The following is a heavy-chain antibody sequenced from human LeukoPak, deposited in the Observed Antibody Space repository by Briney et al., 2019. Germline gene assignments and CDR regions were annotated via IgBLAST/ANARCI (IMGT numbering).Heavy chain of an antibody. V-gene: IGHV3-74*01. CDR1: GFTFSSYW. CDR3: AKDRALWLAATFDY. J-gene: IGHJ4*02. CDR2: IHNNGSGT. Sequence: GGSLRLSCAASGFTFSSYWMHWVRQAPGKGLVWVSRIHNNGSGTSYADSVKGRFTISRDNSKNTVYLQMNSLRAEDTAVYYCAKDRALWLAATFDYWGQGTLVTVSS. D-gene: IGHD2-15*01.